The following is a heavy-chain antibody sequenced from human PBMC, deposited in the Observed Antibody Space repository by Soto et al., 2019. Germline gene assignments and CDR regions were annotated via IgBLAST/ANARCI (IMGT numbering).Heavy chain of an antibody. Sequence: QVQLVESGGGVVQPGRSLRLSCAASGFTFSSYGMHWVRQAPGKGLEWVAVISYDGSNKYYADSVKGRSTISRDNSKNTLYLQMNSLRAEDTAVYYCAKNTVTINYWGQGTLVTVSS. CDR3: AKNTVTINY. CDR1: GFTFSSYG. J-gene: IGHJ4*02. CDR2: ISYDGSNK. V-gene: IGHV3-30*18. D-gene: IGHD4-17*01.